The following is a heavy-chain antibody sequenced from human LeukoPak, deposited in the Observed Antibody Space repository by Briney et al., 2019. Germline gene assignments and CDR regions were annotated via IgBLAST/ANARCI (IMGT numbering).Heavy chain of an antibody. CDR1: GFSLSTSGVG. V-gene: IGHV2-5*02. J-gene: IGHJ4*02. CDR2: IYRDDDK. D-gene: IGHD3-10*01. CDR3: ALTTMVRTPDY. Sequence: SGPTLVNPTQTLTLTCTFSGFSLSTSGVGVGWIRQPPGKALEWLALIYRDDDKRYSPSLKRRLTITKDTSKNQVVLTMTNMDPVDTATYYCALTTMVRTPDYWGQGTLVTVSS.